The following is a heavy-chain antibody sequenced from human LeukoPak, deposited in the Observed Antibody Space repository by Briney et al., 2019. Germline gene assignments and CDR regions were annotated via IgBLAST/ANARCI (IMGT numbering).Heavy chain of an antibody. CDR2: IWYDGSNK. CDR1: GFTFSSYG. CDR3: ARGLRSGYYYVRGLSTYYFDY. J-gene: IGHJ4*02. V-gene: IGHV3-33*01. Sequence: GGSLRLSCAASGFTFSSYGMHWVRQAPGKGLEWVAVIWYDGSNKYYADSVKGRFTISRDNSKNTLYLQMNSLRAEDTAVYYCARGLRSGYYYVRGLSTYYFDYWGQGTLVTVSS. D-gene: IGHD3-22*01.